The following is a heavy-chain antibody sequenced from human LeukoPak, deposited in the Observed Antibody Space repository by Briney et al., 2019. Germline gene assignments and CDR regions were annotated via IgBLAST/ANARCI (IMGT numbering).Heavy chain of an antibody. J-gene: IGHJ5*02. Sequence: GGSLRLSCAASGFTFRSYAMSWVRQAPGKGLEWVSAISGSGGSTDYADSVKGRFTISRDNSKNTLYMQMNSLRAEDTAVYYCARMNSGSYYGWFDPWGQGTLVTVSS. CDR3: ARMNSGSYYGWFDP. D-gene: IGHD1-26*01. CDR1: GFTFRSYA. CDR2: ISGSGGST. V-gene: IGHV3-23*01.